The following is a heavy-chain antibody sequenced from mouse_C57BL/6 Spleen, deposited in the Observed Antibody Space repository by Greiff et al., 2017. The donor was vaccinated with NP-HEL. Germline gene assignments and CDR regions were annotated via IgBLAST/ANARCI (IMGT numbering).Heavy chain of an antibody. CDR1: GYSITSGYY. J-gene: IGHJ2*01. D-gene: IGHD1-1*01. Sequence: DVKLQESGPGLVKPSQSLSLTCSVTGYSITSGYYWNWIRQFPGNKLEWMGYISYDGSNNYNPSLKNRISITRDTSKNQFFLKLNSVTTEDTATYYCAREGDYYGNYFDYWGQGTTLTVSS. V-gene: IGHV3-6*01. CDR2: ISYDGSN. CDR3: AREGDYYGNYFDY.